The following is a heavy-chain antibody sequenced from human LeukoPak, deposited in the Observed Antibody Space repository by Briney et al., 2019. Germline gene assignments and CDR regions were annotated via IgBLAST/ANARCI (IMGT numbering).Heavy chain of an antibody. CDR1: GGSISSYY. V-gene: IGHV4-59*01. CDR3: ARAVQLERPCPLIGYYYMDV. Sequence: SETPSLTCTVSGGSISSYYWSWIRQPPGKGLEWIGYIYYSGSTNYNPPLKSRVTISVDTSKNQFSLKLSSVTAADTAVYYCARAVQLERPCPLIGYYYMDVWGKGTTVTVSS. J-gene: IGHJ6*03. CDR2: IYYSGST. D-gene: IGHD1-1*01.